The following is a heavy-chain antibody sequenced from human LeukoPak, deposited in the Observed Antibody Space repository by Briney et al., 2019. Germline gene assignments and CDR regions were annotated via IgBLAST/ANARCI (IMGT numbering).Heavy chain of an antibody. CDR3: ARSVVPAATSRGYYYYGMDV. J-gene: IGHJ6*02. D-gene: IGHD2-2*01. CDR2: ISAYNGNT. Sequence: GASVKVSCKASGYTFTSYGISWVRQAPGQGLEWMGWISAYNGNTNYAQKLQGRVTMTTDTSTSTAYMELRGLRSDDTAVYYCARSVVPAATSRGYYYYGMDVWGQGTTVTVSS. V-gene: IGHV1-18*01. CDR1: GYTFTSYG.